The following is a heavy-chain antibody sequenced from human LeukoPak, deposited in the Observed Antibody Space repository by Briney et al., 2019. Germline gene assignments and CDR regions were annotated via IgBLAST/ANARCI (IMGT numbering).Heavy chain of an antibody. CDR2: FDPEDGET. CDR1: GYTLTELS. J-gene: IGHJ4*02. V-gene: IGHV1-24*01. Sequence: ASVKVSCKVSGYTLTELSMHWVRQAPGKGLEWMGGFDPEDGETIYAQKFQGRVTMTRDTSISTAYMELSRLRSDDTAVYYCARGVNYDFWSGYKYYFDYWGQGTLVTVSS. CDR3: ARGVNYDFWSGYKYYFDY. D-gene: IGHD3-3*01.